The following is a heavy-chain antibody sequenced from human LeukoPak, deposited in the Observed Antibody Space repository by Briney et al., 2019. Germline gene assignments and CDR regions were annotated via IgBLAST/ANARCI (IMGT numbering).Heavy chain of an antibody. D-gene: IGHD3-22*01. Sequence: SQTLSLTCTVSGGSISSGGYYWSWIRQPPGKGLEWIGEISHSGSTTYNPSLRSRVTISGDTSKKQFSLKLSSVTAADTAVYYCVTYYYGSSAPKRNYWGQGILVTVSS. J-gene: IGHJ4*02. CDR3: VTYYYGSSAPKRNY. CDR2: ISHSGST. CDR1: GGSISSGGYY. V-gene: IGHV4-30-2*01.